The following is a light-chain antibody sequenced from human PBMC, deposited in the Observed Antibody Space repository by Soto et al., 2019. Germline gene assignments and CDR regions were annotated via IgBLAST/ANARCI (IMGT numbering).Light chain of an antibody. CDR3: MQALQTPPWT. Sequence: DIVMTQSPLSLPVTPGEPAYISCRSSQSLLHSNGYNYLDWYLQKPGQSPQLLIYLGSNRASGVHGRYSGSGSGTDFTLKISRVEAEDVGVYYCMQALQTPPWTFGQGPKVEIK. CDR2: LGS. CDR1: QSLLHSNGYNY. J-gene: IGKJ1*01. V-gene: IGKV2-28*01.